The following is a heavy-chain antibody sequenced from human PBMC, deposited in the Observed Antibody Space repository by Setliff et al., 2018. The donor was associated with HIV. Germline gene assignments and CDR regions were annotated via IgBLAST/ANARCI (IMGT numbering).Heavy chain of an antibody. D-gene: IGHD2-2*01. J-gene: IGHJ6*02. V-gene: IGHV4-61*05. CDR3: ARGHCSGTNCYGVDYYGMDV. CDR1: GGSISSSSYH. CDR2: IYYSGST. Sequence: SETLSLTCTVSGGSISSSSYHWSWIRQPPGKGLEWIGSIYYSGSTNYNPSLKSRVTMSVDKSKNQFSLKLTSVTAADTAVYYCARGHCSGTNCYGVDYYGMDVWGQGTTVTVSS.